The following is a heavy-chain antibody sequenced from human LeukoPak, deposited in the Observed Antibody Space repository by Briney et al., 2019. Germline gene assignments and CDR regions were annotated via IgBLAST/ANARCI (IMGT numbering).Heavy chain of an antibody. J-gene: IGHJ4*02. CDR3: ARDPFQSYGYNYPSYFDY. V-gene: IGHV4-39*02. CDR1: GGSISSSSYY. D-gene: IGHD5-12*01. CDR2: IYYSGST. Sequence: SETLSLTCTVSGGSISSSSYYWGWIRQPPGKGLECIGSIYYSGSTYYNPSLKSRVTISVDTSKNQFSLKLSSVTAADTAVYYCARDPFQSYGYNYPSYFDYWGQGTLVTVSS.